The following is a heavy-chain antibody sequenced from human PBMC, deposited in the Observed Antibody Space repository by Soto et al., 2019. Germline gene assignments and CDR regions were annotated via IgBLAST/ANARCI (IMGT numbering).Heavy chain of an antibody. J-gene: IGHJ5*02. CDR2: IYPGDSDT. CDR3: ARRLGIAVPGANWFDP. Sequence: EVQLVQSGAEVKKPGESLKISCQGSGYSFSNYWIVWVRQMPGKGLEWMGIIYPGDSDTRYSPSFQGQVTISADNSINTAYLQWSRLKASDSAMYYCARRLGIAVPGANWFDPWGQGTLVTVSS. CDR1: GYSFSNYW. V-gene: IGHV5-51*01. D-gene: IGHD6-19*01.